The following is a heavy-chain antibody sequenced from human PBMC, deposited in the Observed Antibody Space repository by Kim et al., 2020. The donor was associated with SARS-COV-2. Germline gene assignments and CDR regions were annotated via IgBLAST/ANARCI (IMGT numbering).Heavy chain of an antibody. CDR3: ARDGRRELMVYATRKMYNWFDP. V-gene: IGHV4-34*01. J-gene: IGHJ5*02. CDR1: GGSFSGYY. CDR2: INHSGST. D-gene: IGHD2-8*01. Sequence: SETLSLTCAVYGGSFSGYYWSWIRQPPGKGLEWIGEINHSGSTNYNPSLKSRVTISVDTSKNQFSLKLSSVTAADTAVYYCARDGRRELMVYATRKMYNWFDPWGQGTLVTVSS.